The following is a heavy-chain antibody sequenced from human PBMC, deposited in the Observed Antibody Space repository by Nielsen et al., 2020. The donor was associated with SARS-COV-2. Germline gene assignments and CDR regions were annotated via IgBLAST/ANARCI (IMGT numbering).Heavy chain of an antibody. Sequence: GGSLRLSCAASGFTFSSYAMSWVRQAPGKGLEWVSAISGSGGSTYYADSVKGRFTISRDNSKNTLYLQMNSLRAEDTAVYYCAKSFTKGSYYRVAGVEYFQHWGQGTLVTVSS. CDR3: AKSFTKGSYYRVAGVEYFQH. D-gene: IGHD1-26*01. CDR2: ISGSGGST. CDR1: GFTFSSYA. V-gene: IGHV3-23*01. J-gene: IGHJ1*01.